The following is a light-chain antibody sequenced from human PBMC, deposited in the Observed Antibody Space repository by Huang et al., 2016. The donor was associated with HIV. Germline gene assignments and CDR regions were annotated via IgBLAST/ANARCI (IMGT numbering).Light chain of an antibody. J-gene: IGKJ3*01. CDR1: QDINNF. Sequence: DIQMTQSPSSLSASVGDRVTITCQASQDINNFLNWYQHKPGKAPKLLLYAASNLESGVPSRFSGNISGANFIFTINSLQPEDIATYYCQQYDNLPFTFGPGTKVNI. CDR3: QQYDNLPFT. CDR2: AAS. V-gene: IGKV1-33*01.